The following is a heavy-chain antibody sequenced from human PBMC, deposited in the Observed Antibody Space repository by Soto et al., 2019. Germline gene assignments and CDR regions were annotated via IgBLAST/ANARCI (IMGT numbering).Heavy chain of an antibody. V-gene: IGHV4-61*01. CDR2: IYYSGST. Sequence: QVQLQESGPGLVKPSETLSLTCTVSGGSVSSGSYYWSWIRQPPGKGLEWIGYIYYSGSTNYNPSLQSRVTISVDTSKNQFSLKLSSVTAADTAVYYGARVGYSSGWKYDYWGQGTLVTVSS. CDR1: GGSVSSGSYY. D-gene: IGHD6-19*01. J-gene: IGHJ4*02. CDR3: ARVGYSSGWKYDY.